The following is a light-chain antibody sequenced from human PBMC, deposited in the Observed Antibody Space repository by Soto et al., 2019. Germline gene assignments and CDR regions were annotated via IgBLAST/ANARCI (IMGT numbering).Light chain of an antibody. J-gene: IGKJ1*01. CDR2: AAS. V-gene: IGKV1-5*01. CDR1: QSISSW. Sequence: DIQMTQSPSTLSASVGDRVTITCRASQSISSWLAWYQQKPGTAPKLLVYAASSLQSGVPSRFSGSGSGTDFTLTISSLQSEDFAVYYCQQYSSSRTFGQGTKVDIK. CDR3: QQYSSSRT.